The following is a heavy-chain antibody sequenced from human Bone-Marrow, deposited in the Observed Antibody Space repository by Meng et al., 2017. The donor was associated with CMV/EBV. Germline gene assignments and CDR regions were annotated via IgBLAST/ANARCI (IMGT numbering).Heavy chain of an antibody. CDR3: TTRENCGGDSLVLHL. CDR2: VKSKSAGETT. Sequence: GGSLRLSCAASGFSFSSAWMTRVRQAPGKGLEWVGRVKSKSAGETTDYAVPVEGRFTISRNVSASTLYLQMNSLMTYDTAIYYGTTRENCGGDSLVLHLWGRGTRVTVYS. J-gene: IGHJ2*01. V-gene: IGHV3-15*01. CDR1: GFSFSSAW. D-gene: IGHD2-21*01.